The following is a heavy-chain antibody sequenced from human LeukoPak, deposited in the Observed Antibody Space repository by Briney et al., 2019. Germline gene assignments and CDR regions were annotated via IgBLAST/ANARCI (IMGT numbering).Heavy chain of an antibody. D-gene: IGHD6-13*01. CDR2: ISAYNGNT. Sequence: GASVKVSCKASGYTFTSYGISWVRQAPGQGLEWMGWISAYNGNTNYAQKLRGRVTMTTDTSTSTAYMELRSLRSDDTAVYYCARARAYSSSWTYYYYMDVWGKGTTVTVSS. J-gene: IGHJ6*03. V-gene: IGHV1-18*01. CDR1: GYTFTSYG. CDR3: ARARAYSSSWTYYYYMDV.